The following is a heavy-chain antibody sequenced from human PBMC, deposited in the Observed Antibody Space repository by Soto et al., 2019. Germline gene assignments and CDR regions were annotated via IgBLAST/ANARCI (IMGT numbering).Heavy chain of an antibody. D-gene: IGHD2-15*01. J-gene: IGHJ3*02. Sequence: QVQLQQWGAGLLKPSETLSLTCAVYGGSLSGYYWSWIRQPPGKGLEWIGEINHSGSTNYNPSLKCRVTIAVDTSKNQFSLKLSSVTAADTAVYYCARGDFSGGHKGSIWGQGTMVTVSS. CDR2: INHSGST. V-gene: IGHV4-34*01. CDR3: ARGDFSGGHKGSI. CDR1: GGSLSGYY.